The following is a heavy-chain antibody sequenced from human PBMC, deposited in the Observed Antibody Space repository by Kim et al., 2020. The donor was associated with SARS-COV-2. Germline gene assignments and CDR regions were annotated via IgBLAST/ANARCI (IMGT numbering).Heavy chain of an antibody. CDR2: ISYDGSNK. D-gene: IGHD2-2*01. CDR1: GFTFSSYA. Sequence: GGSLRLSCAASGFTFSSYAMHWVRQAPGKGLEWVAVISYDGSNKYYADSVKGRFTISRDNSKNTLYLQMNSLRAEDTAVYYCARSPMYCSSTSCYEDTANGGNYWGQGTLVTVSS. CDR3: ARSPMYCSSTSCYEDTANGGNY. J-gene: IGHJ4*02. V-gene: IGHV3-30-3*01.